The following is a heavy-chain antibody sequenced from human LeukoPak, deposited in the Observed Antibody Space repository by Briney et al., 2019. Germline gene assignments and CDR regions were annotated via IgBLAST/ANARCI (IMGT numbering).Heavy chain of an antibody. CDR2: ISSSSSYI. CDR3: ARGRDCSGASCYFDY. D-gene: IGHD2-15*01. CDR1: GFTFSSYS. J-gene: IGHJ4*02. V-gene: IGHV3-21*01. Sequence: GGSLRLSCAASGFTFSSYSMNWVRQAPGKGLEWVSSISSSSSYIYYADSVKGRFTISRDNAKNSLYLQMNSLRAEDTAVYYCARGRDCSGASCYFDYWGQGTLVTVSS.